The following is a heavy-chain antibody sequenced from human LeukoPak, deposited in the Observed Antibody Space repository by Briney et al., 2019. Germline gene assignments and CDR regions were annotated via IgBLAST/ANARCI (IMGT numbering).Heavy chain of an antibody. CDR2: IRYDGSNK. D-gene: IGHD3-3*01. V-gene: IGHV3-30*02. Sequence: GESLRLSCAASGFTFSSYGMHWVRQAPGKGLEWVAFIRYDGSNKYYADSVKGRFTISRDNSKNTLYLQMNSLRAEDTAVYYCAKDRERFLENFDYWGQGTLVTVSS. CDR3: AKDRERFLENFDY. J-gene: IGHJ4*02. CDR1: GFTFSSYG.